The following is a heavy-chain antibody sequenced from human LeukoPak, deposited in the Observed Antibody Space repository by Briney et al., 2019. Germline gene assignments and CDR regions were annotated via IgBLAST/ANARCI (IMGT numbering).Heavy chain of an antibody. J-gene: IGHJ3*02. CDR1: GYTFTGYY. D-gene: IGHD4-17*01. Sequence: ASVKVSCKASGYTFTGYYMHWVRQAPGQGLEWMGWINPNSGGTNYAQKFQGRVTMTRDTSISTAYMELSRLRSDDTAVYYCARRGPYIKNTVTIDAFDIWGQGTMVTVSS. V-gene: IGHV1-2*02. CDR2: INPNSGGT. CDR3: ARRGPYIKNTVTIDAFDI.